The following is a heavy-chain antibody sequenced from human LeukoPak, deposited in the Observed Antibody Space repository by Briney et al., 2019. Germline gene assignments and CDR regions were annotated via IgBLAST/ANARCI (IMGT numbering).Heavy chain of an antibody. Sequence: SETLSLTCTVSGGSISSYYWSWIRQPPGKGLEWIGYIYYSGSTNYNPSLKSRVTISVDTSKNQFSLKLSSVTAADTAVYYCARAVWGDSSSWYGILDYWGQETLVTVSS. V-gene: IGHV4-59*01. CDR1: GGSISSYY. CDR3: ARAVWGDSSSWYGILDY. J-gene: IGHJ4*02. D-gene: IGHD6-13*01. CDR2: IYYSGST.